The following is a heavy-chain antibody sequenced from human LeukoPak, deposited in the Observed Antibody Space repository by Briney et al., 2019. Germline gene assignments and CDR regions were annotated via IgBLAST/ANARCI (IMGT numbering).Heavy chain of an antibody. V-gene: IGHV1-2*02. Sequence: ASVKVSCKASGYTFTGYYMHWVRQAPGQGLEWMGWINPNSGGTNYPQKFQGRVTMTRDTSISTAYMELSRLRSDDTAVYYCASSEYGSGSYYNRKEGFDYWGQGTLVTVSS. CDR3: ASSEYGSGSYYNRKEGFDY. CDR2: INPNSGGT. D-gene: IGHD3-10*01. J-gene: IGHJ4*02. CDR1: GYTFTGYY.